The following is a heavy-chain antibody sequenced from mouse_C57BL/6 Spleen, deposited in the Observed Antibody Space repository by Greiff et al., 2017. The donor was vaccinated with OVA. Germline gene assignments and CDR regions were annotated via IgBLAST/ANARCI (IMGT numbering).Heavy chain of an antibody. CDR1: GFNIKDYY. J-gene: IGHJ4*01. Sequence: EVQRVESGAELVKPGASVKLSCTASGFNIKDYYMHWVKQRTEQGLEWIGRIDPEDGETKYAPKFQGKATITADTSSNTAYLRISSLPSDDTSVYYCARFPARYAMDYWGQGTSVTVSS. CDR2: IDPEDGET. V-gene: IGHV14-2*01. CDR3: ARFPARYAMDY.